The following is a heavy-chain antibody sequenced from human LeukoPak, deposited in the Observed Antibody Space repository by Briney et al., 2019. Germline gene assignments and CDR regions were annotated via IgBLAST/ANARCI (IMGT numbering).Heavy chain of an antibody. V-gene: IGHV3-23*01. CDR1: GFTFSSYA. CDR3: AKGKAGGLVDLFDP. D-gene: IGHD3/OR15-3a*01. J-gene: IGHJ5*02. CDR2: VVASYEGT. Sequence: GGSLRLSCAASGFTFSSYAMMWVRQAPGKGLEWVSTVVASYEGTFYANSVKGRFTISRDNSKSSLYMQMNSLRAEDTAVYYCAKGKAGGLVDLFDPWGQGTLVTVSS.